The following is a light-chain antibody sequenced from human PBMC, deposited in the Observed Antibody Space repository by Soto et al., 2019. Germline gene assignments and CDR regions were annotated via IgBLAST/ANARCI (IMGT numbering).Light chain of an antibody. Sequence: SALTQPASVSGSPGQSITISCTGTSSDVGSYNLVSWYQQHPGKAPKLMISEDSKRPSGVSNRFSGSKSGNTASLTISGLQAEDEADYYCSSYAGSTTYVVFGGGTKVTVL. CDR1: SSDVGSYNL. CDR2: EDS. CDR3: SSYAGSTTYVV. J-gene: IGLJ2*01. V-gene: IGLV2-23*01.